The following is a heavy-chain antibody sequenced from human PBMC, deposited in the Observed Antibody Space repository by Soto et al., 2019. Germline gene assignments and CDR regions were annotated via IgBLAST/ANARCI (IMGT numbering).Heavy chain of an antibody. Sequence: GASVKVSCKASGYTFTSYGISWVRQAPGQGLEWMGWISAYNGNTNYAQKLQGRVTMTTDTSTSTAYMELRSLRSDDTAVYYCARSNPLDTAMAVFAYWGQGTLVTVSS. CDR2: ISAYNGNT. CDR1: GYTFTSYG. V-gene: IGHV1-18*01. J-gene: IGHJ4*02. D-gene: IGHD3-3*01. CDR3: ARSNPLDTAMAVFAY.